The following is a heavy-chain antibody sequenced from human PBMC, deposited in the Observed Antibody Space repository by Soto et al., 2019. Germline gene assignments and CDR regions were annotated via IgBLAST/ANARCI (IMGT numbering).Heavy chain of an antibody. V-gene: IGHV3-21*01. Sequence: EVQLVESGGGLVKPGGSLRLSCAASGFTFSRYSMNWVRQAPGKGLEWVSSISSSSSYIYYADSVKGRFTLSRDNAKNSLYLQMNSLRAEDTAVYYCALDYYDSSGYYSLFGYWGQGTLVTVSS. D-gene: IGHD3-22*01. CDR2: ISSSSSYI. CDR3: ALDYYDSSGYYSLFGY. CDR1: GFTFSRYS. J-gene: IGHJ4*02.